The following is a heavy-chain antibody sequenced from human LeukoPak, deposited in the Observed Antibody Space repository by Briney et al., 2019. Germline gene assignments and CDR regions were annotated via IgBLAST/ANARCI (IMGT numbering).Heavy chain of an antibody. CDR1: GFTFSSYE. Sequence: PGGSLRLSCAASGFTFSSYEMNWVRQAPGKVLEWVSYISSSGSTIYYADSVKGRFTISRDNAKNSLYLQMNSLRAEDTAVYYCARGAIVVVPAAILPVDYWGQGTLVTVSS. D-gene: IGHD2-2*02. CDR3: ARGAIVVVPAAILPVDY. J-gene: IGHJ4*02. CDR2: ISSSGSTI. V-gene: IGHV3-48*03.